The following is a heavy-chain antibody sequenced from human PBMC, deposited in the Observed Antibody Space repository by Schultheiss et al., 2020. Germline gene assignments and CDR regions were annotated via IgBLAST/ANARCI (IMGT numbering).Heavy chain of an antibody. V-gene: IGHV4-61*01. D-gene: IGHD3-10*01. J-gene: IGHJ6*02. CDR2: INHSGST. Sequence: SETLSLTCAVSGGSVSTGSYYWSWIRQPPGKGLEWIGDINHSGSTNYNPSLKSRVTISVDTSKNQFSLKLSSVTAADTAVYYCAYGSGSYYYYYFGMDVWGQGTTVTVSS. CDR3: AYGSGSYYYYYFGMDV. CDR1: GGSVSTGSYY.